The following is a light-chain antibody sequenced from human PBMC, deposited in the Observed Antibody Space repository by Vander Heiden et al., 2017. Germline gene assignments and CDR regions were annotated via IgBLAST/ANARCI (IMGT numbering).Light chain of an antibody. CDR2: DDS. Sequence: SFVLTQPPSVSVAPGPTARITCGGNNMGSKSVQWYQQKSGQAPVLVVYDDSDRPSGTPERFSGSNSGNTATLTISRVEAGDEADYYCQVWDSSSDLYVVFGGGTKLTVL. V-gene: IGLV3-21*02. CDR1: NMGSKS. J-gene: IGLJ2*01. CDR3: QVWDSSSDLYVV.